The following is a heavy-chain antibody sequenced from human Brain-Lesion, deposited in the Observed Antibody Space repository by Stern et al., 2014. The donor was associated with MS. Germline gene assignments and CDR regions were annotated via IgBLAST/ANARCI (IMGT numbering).Heavy chain of an antibody. CDR1: GFTFNSYW. CDR2: LKEDGSEK. D-gene: IGHD6-13*01. CDR3: ARIGYSSSWYSPVGFFQH. Sequence: EVQLVESGGGLVQPGGSLRLSCTASGFTFNSYWMSWVRQAPGKGLEWVANLKEDGSEKYYVESVKGRFTVSRDNAKNSMYLQMNSLRVDDTATYYCARIGYSSSWYSPVGFFQHWGQGTLVTVSS. J-gene: IGHJ1*01. V-gene: IGHV3-7*01.